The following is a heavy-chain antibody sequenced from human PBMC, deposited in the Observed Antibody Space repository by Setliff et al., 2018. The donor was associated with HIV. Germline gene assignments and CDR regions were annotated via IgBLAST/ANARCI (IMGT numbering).Heavy chain of an antibody. CDR1: GGTFSSYA. CDR3: ARARGNYYGSGKVYYYYYYMDV. CDR2: IIPVFGST. V-gene: IGHV1-69*05. Sequence: SVKVSCKASGGTFSSYAISWVRQAPGQGLDWMGGIIPVFGSTSYAQKFQGRVTMTRDTSTSTVYMELSSLRSEDTAVYYCARARGNYYGSGKVYYYYYYMDVWGKGTTVTVSS. D-gene: IGHD3-10*01. J-gene: IGHJ6*03.